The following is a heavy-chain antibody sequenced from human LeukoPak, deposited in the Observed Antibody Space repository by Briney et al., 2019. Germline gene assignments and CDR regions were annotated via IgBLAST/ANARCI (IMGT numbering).Heavy chain of an antibody. V-gene: IGHV3-21*01. CDR1: GFTFSSYS. CDR3: ARGRLQLELGDC. CDR2: ISSSSSYI. J-gene: IGHJ4*02. Sequence: PGGSLRLSCAASGFTFSSYSMNWVRQAPGKGLEWVSSISSSSSYIYYADSVKGRFTISRDNAKNSLYLQMNSLRAEDTAVYYCARGRLQLELGDCWGQGTLVTVSS. D-gene: IGHD1-7*01.